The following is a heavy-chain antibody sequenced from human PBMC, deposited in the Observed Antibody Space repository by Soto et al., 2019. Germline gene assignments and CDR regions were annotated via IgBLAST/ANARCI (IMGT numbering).Heavy chain of an antibody. Sequence: PGGSLRLSCAASGFTFSSYSMNWVRQAPGKGLEWVSYISSSSSTIYYADSVKGRFTISRDNAKNSLYLQMNSLRAEDTAVYYCARAPGLGYCSSTSCYEIDYWGQGTLVTVSS. CDR1: GFTFSSYS. CDR2: ISSSSSTI. D-gene: IGHD2-2*01. CDR3: ARAPGLGYCSSTSCYEIDY. V-gene: IGHV3-48*01. J-gene: IGHJ4*02.